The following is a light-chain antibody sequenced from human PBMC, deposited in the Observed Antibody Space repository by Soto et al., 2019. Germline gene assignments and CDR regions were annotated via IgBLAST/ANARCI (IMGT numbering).Light chain of an antibody. Sequence: DIQMTQSPSTLSASVGDRVTITCRASQSISSWLAWYQQKPGKAPKRLVYKAFSVESGVPSRFSGSGSGTEVPLNISILQPDDFATYYCQQYNSYPWTFGQGTKVEIK. V-gene: IGKV1-5*03. J-gene: IGKJ1*01. CDR2: KAF. CDR3: QQYNSYPWT. CDR1: QSISSW.